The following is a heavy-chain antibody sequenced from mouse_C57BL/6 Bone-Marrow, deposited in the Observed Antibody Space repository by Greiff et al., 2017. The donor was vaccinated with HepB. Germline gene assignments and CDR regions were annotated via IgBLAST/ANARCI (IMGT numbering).Heavy chain of an antibody. Sequence: QVQLQQSGAELARPGASVKLSCKASGYTFTSYGISWVKQRTGQGLEWIGEIYPRSGNTYYNEKFKGKATLTADKSSSTAYRELRSLTSEDSAVYFCARALYSNYVAWFAYWGQGTLVTVSA. J-gene: IGHJ3*01. V-gene: IGHV1-81*01. CDR1: GYTFTSYG. D-gene: IGHD2-5*01. CDR2: IYPRSGNT. CDR3: ARALYSNYVAWFAY.